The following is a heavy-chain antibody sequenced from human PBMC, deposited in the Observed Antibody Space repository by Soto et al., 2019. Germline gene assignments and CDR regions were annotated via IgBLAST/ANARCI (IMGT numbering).Heavy chain of an antibody. J-gene: IGHJ4*02. CDR2: MSPKSGNT. CDR1: GYTFTNYD. V-gene: IGHV1-8*01. Sequence: QVQLVQSGAEVKKPGASVKVSCKASGYTFTNYDINWVRQTTGQGLEWMGWMSPKSGNTGYAQQFHVRVTMTRDTSISTAYMELSSLKSEDTAVYFCTRGPPNWGFDYWGQGILVTVSS. CDR3: TRGPPNWGFDY. D-gene: IGHD7-27*01.